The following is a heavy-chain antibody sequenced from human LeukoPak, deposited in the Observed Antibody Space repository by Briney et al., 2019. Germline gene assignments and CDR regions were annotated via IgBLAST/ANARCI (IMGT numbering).Heavy chain of an antibody. CDR2: ISSSSSTI. CDR1: GFTFSSYS. CDR3: AREGILHAFDI. Sequence: GGSLRLSCAASGFTFSSYSMNWVRQAPGKGLEWVSYISSSSSTIYYADSVKGRFTISRDNAKSSLYLEMNSLRADDTAVYYCAREGILHAFDIWGQGTMVTVSS. V-gene: IGHV3-48*04. D-gene: IGHD2-15*01. J-gene: IGHJ3*02.